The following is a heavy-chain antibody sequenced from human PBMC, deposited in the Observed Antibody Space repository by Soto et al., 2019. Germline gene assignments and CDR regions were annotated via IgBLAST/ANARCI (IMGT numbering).Heavy chain of an antibody. J-gene: IGHJ6*03. CDR2: ISAYNGNT. CDR3: ARVDVDIVATNYYYYYYMDV. V-gene: IGHV1-18*01. D-gene: IGHD5-12*01. CDR1: GYTFTSYG. Sequence: QVQLVQSGAEVKKPGASVKVSCKASGYTFTSYGISWVRQAPGQGLEWMGWISAYNGNTNYAQKLKGRATMHTDTSTSTAYMELRSLRSDDTAVYYCARVDVDIVATNYYYYYYMDVWGKGTTVTVSS.